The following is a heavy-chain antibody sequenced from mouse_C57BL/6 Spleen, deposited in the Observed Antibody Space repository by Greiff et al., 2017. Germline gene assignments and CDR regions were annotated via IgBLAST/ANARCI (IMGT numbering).Heavy chain of an antibody. CDR1: GFTFTDYY. Sequence: EVQGVESGGGLVQPGGSLSLSCAASGFTFTDYYMRWVRQPPGKALEWFGFIRNKANGYTTEYSASVKGRFTISRDNSQSILYIQMNALRAEDSATYYCARDLYFDVWGTGTTVTVSS. V-gene: IGHV7-3*01. CDR3: ARDLYFDV. J-gene: IGHJ1*03. CDR2: IRNKANGYTT.